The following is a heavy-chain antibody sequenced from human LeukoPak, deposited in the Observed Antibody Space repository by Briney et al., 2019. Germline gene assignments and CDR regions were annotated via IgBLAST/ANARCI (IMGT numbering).Heavy chain of an antibody. V-gene: IGHV3-23*01. CDR2: ISGSGMRT. CDR1: GFTFSSYA. J-gene: IGHJ4*01. D-gene: IGHD4-11*01. CDR3: AKVFGIEATVTLDY. Sequence: PGGSLRLSCAASGFTFSSYAMSWVRQAPGKGMEWVSGISGSGMRTYYADSVKGRFSISRDKSKNTLYLRMNSLRAGDTAVYYCAKVFGIEATVTLDYWGRGTLVTVSS.